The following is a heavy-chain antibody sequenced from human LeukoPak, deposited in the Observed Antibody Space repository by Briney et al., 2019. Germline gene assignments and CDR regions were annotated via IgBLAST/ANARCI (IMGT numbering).Heavy chain of an antibody. V-gene: IGHV3-7*01. J-gene: IGHJ4*02. CDR3: ARDPGGRAAAGFFDY. D-gene: IGHD6-13*01. Sequence: GGSLRLSCAASGFTFSSYWMSWVRQAPGKGLEWVANIKQDGSGKYYVDSVKGRFTISRDNAKNSLYLQMNSLRAEDTAVYYCARDPGGRAAAGFFDYWGQGTLVTVSS. CDR1: GFTFSSYW. CDR2: IKQDGSGK.